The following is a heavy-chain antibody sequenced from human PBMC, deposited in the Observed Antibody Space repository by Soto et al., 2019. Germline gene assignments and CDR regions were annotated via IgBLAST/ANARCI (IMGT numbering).Heavy chain of an antibody. CDR2: VNPSLGRT. J-gene: IGHJ4*02. CDR1: GYTLTTNH. CDR3: ARAPYSSTSFFFDF. V-gene: IGHV1-46*01. D-gene: IGHD6-6*01. Sequence: QVQVVQSGTEVKKPGASVKVSCKASGYTLTTNHMHWVRQAPGQGLEGMGIVNPSLGRTNYAQKFQGIVAMTWDTYTSTFYMELSSLTSDDTAIYYCARAPYSSTSFFFDFWGQGTLVTVSS.